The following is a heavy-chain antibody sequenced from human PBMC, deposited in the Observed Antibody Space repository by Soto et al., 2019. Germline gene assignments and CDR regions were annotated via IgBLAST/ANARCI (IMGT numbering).Heavy chain of an antibody. J-gene: IGHJ4*02. CDR3: ASDEIPGLFAY. D-gene: IGHD2-8*02. CDR1: GGSISSSSYY. Sequence: ASETLSLTCTVSGGSISSSSYYWGWIRQPPGKGLEWIGNIYYSGYTYYNPSLKSRVTISVDTSKNQFSLKLSSVTAADTAVYYCASDEIPGLFAYWGQRTLVTVSS. V-gene: IGHV4-39*01. CDR2: IYYSGYT.